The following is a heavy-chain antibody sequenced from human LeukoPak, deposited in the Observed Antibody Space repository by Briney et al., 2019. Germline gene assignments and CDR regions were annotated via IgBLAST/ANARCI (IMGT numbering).Heavy chain of an antibody. J-gene: IGHJ4*02. V-gene: IGHV3-23*01. CDR1: GITFNNYA. CDR2: ISGSGGVT. D-gene: IGHD6-19*01. CDR3: AKSVGWVKYYFDY. Sequence: GGSLRLSCAASGITFNNYAMSWVRQAPGKGLEWVSDISGSGGVTHYADSVKGRFTISRDDSKNTLYLQMNSLRAEDTAVYYCAKSVGWVKYYFDYWGQGTLVTVSS.